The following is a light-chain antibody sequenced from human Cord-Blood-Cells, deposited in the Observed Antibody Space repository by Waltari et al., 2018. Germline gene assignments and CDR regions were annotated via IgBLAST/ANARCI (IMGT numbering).Light chain of an antibody. Sequence: SYELTQPPSVSVSPGQTASITCSGDKLGDKYACWYQQKPGQSPGLVIIQDGRRPSGIPERFSGSTSGNTATLTISGTQAMDEADYYCQAWDSSTRVFGGGTKLTVL. CDR3: QAWDSSTRV. J-gene: IGLJ3*02. V-gene: IGLV3-1*01. CDR2: QDG. CDR1: KLGDKY.